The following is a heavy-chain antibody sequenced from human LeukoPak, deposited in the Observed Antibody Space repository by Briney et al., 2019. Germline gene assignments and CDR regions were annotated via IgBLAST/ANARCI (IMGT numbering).Heavy chain of an antibody. D-gene: IGHD1-20*01. CDR3: ARHRYVGYYYYGMDV. V-gene: IGHV4-61*08. Sequence: SQTLSLTCTVSGGSISSGGYYWSWIRQPPGKGLEWIGYISYSGSTNYNPSLKSRVTISVDTSKNQFSLKLSSVTAADTAVYYCARHRYVGYYYYGMDVWGQGTTVTVSS. CDR1: GGSISSGGYY. CDR2: ISYSGST. J-gene: IGHJ6*02.